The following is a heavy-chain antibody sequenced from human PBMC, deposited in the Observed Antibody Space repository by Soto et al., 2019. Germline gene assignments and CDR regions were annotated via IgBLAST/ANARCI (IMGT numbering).Heavy chain of an antibody. J-gene: IGHJ6*02. V-gene: IGHV3-74*01. CDR1: GFTFSSYW. CDR3: ARDRAPDIVVVPAAISYYGMDV. CDR2: INSDGSST. Sequence: GGSLRLSCAASGFTFSSYWMHWVRQAPGKGLVWVSRINSDGSSTSYADSVKGRFTISRDNAKNTLYLQMNSLRAEDTAVYYCARDRAPDIVVVPAAISYYGMDVWGQGTTVTVS. D-gene: IGHD2-2*01.